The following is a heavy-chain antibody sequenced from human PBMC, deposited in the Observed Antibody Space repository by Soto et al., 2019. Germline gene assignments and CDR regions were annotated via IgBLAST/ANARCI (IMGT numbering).Heavy chain of an antibody. D-gene: IGHD2-15*01. CDR2: ISASGGNT. Sequence: WGSLRLSCAASGFTFSSYAMSLVRQAPGKGLEWVSSISASGGNTYYAGSVKGRFTISRDNSKNTLFLQMNSLRAEDTAVYYCAKVPRYCSGGSCYGGYFDYWGQGTLVTSP. CDR3: AKVPRYCSGGSCYGGYFDY. J-gene: IGHJ4*02. CDR1: GFTFSSYA. V-gene: IGHV3-23*01.